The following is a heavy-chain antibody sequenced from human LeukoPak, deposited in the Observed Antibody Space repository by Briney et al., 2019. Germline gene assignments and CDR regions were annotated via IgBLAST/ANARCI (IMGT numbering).Heavy chain of an antibody. V-gene: IGHV3-23*01. J-gene: IGHJ4*02. CDR2: ISGSGGST. CDR1: GFTFSSYA. CDR3: AKVAIGYCSGGSCYWAYFFDY. D-gene: IGHD2-15*01. Sequence: GGSLRLSCAASGFTFSSYAMSWVRQAPGKGLEWVSAISGSGGSTYYADSVKGRFTISRDNSKNTLYLQMNSLRAKDTAVYYCAKVAIGYCSGGSCYWAYFFDYWGQGTLVTVSS.